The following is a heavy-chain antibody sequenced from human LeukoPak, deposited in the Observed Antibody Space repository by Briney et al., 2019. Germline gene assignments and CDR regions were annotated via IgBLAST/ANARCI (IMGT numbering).Heavy chain of an antibody. D-gene: IGHD5-24*01. CDR2: INPSGGST. J-gene: IGHJ4*02. V-gene: IGHV1-46*01. CDR3: AREMATSSFDY. CDR1: GYTFTSFH. Sequence: ASVKVSWKASGYTFTSFHMHWVRQAPGQGLEWMGIINPSGGSTSYAQKFQGRVTMTRDTSTRVYMELSSLRSEDTAVYYCAREMATSSFDYWGQGTLVTVSS.